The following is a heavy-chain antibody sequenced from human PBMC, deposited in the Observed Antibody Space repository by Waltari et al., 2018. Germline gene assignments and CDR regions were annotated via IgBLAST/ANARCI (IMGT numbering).Heavy chain of an antibody. CDR3: ARESVGAVLRYFDWPAGFDY. J-gene: IGHJ4*02. CDR1: GGSFSGYY. V-gene: IGHV4-34*01. D-gene: IGHD3-9*01. Sequence: QVQLQQWGAGLLKPSETLSLTCAVYGGSFSGYYWSWIRQPPGKGLEWIGEINHSGSTNYNPSLKSRVTISVDTSKNQFSLKRSSVTAADTAVYYCARESVGAVLRYFDWPAGFDYWGQGTLVTVSS. CDR2: INHSGST.